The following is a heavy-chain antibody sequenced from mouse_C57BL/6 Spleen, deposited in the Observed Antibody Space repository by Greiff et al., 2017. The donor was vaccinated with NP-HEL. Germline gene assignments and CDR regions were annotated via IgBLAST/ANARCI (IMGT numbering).Heavy chain of an antibody. D-gene: IGHD2-4*01. V-gene: IGHV1-75*01. CDR2: IFPGSGST. CDR3: ARKEYYDYDGDRLYFDY. J-gene: IGHJ2*01. CDR1: GYTFTDYY. Sequence: QVQLQQSGPELVKPGASVKISCKASGYTFTDYYINWVKQRPGQGLEWIGWIFPGSGSTYYNEKFKGKATLTVDKSSSTAYMLLSSLSSEDSAVYFCARKEYYDYDGDRLYFDYWGQGTTLTVSS.